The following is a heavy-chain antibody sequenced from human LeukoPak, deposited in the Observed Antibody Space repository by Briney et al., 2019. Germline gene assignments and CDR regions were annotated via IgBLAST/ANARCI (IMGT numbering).Heavy chain of an antibody. CDR3: ARDSGTTGEVKFDP. CDR2: IYYSGST. D-gene: IGHD3-10*01. V-gene: IGHV4-59*12. J-gene: IGHJ5*02. CDR1: GASISNNH. Sequence: SETLSLTCTVSGASISNNHWSWIRQSPGKGLEWVGYIYYSGSTNYNPSLKSSVTMSIDTSKNQFSLNLISVTAADTAVYYCARDSGTTGEVKFDPWGQGTLVTVSS.